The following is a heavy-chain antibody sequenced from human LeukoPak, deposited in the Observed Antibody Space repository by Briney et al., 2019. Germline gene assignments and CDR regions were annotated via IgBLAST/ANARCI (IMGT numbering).Heavy chain of an antibody. V-gene: IGHV3-30-3*01. CDR1: GFTFSSYA. CDR3: ERDKPPGGAFDI. J-gene: IGHJ3*02. CDR2: ISYDGSNK. D-gene: IGHD1-14*01. Sequence: GGSLRLSCAASGFTFSSYAMHWVRQAPGKGLEWVAVISYDGSNKYYADSVKGRFTISRDNSKNTLYLQMDSLRAEDTAVYYCERDKPPGGAFDIWGQGTMVTVSS.